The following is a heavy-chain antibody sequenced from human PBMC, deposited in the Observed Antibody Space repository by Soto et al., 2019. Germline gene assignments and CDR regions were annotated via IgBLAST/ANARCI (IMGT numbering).Heavy chain of an antibody. V-gene: IGHV2-70*01. CDR2: IDWDDDK. Sequence: SGPTLVNPTQTLTLTCTFSGFSLSTSGMCVSWIRQPPWKALEWLALIDWDDDKYYSTSLNTRLTISKDTSKNQVVLTMTNMDTVDTATYYCARKGVCTNGVCPGAFDIWGQGTMVTVSS. D-gene: IGHD2-8*01. J-gene: IGHJ3*02. CDR1: GFSLSTSGMC. CDR3: ARKGVCTNGVCPGAFDI.